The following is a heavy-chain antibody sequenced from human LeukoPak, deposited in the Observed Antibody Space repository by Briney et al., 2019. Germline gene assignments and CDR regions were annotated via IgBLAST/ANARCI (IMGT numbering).Heavy chain of an antibody. CDR2: INSVGSST. D-gene: IGHD6-19*01. CDR3: ARGVAGQLDY. CDR1: GFSFGNYW. Sequence: GGSLRLSCAASGFSFGNYWMHCVRQAPGKGLVWVSRINSVGSSTDYAASVKGRFTISRDNAKNTLHLDMNSLRVEDTGVYYCARGVAGQLDYWGQEALVTISS. V-gene: IGHV3-74*01. J-gene: IGHJ4*02.